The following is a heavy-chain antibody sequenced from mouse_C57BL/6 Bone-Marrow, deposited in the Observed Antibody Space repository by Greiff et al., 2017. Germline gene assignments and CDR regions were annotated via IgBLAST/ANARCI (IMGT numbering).Heavy chain of an antibody. CDR1: GFSLTSYG. Sequence: VMLVESGPGLVQPSQSLSITCTVSGFSLTSYGVHWVRQSPGQGLEWLGVIWSGGSTDYNAAFISRLSISKDNSKSQVFFKMNSLQADDTAIYYCARGRDYCGSSYNYAMDYWGQGTSVTVSS. CDR2: IWSGGST. J-gene: IGHJ4*01. V-gene: IGHV2-2*01. CDR3: ARGRDYCGSSYNYAMDY. D-gene: IGHD1-1*01.